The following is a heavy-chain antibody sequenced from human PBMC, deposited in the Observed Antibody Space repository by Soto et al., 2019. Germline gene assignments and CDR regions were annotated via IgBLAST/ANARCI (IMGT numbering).Heavy chain of an antibody. J-gene: IGHJ4*02. V-gene: IGHV4-30-4*01. D-gene: IGHD5-12*01. CDR3: ARDVVATIRGDHYFDY. Sequence: SETLSLTCTVSGGSISSGDYYWNWIRQPPGKGLEWIGYIYYSGSTDYNPSLQSRVTISVDTSKNLVSLKLSSVTAADTAVHYCARDVVATIRGDHYFDYWGQGALVT. CDR1: GGSISSGDYY. CDR2: IYYSGST.